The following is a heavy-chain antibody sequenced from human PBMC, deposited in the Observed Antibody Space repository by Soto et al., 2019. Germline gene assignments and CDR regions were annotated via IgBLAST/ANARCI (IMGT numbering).Heavy chain of an antibody. V-gene: IGHV4-59*02. CDR1: GGSVSVYY. CDR3: ARGVGSSPPQY. D-gene: IGHD1-26*01. CDR2: IYASGSP. Sequence: SETLSLTSTISGGSVSVYYWSWIRQSTGQGLEWIGYIYASGSPYYNPSLRSRVTISADTSKNQISLKLTSPTAADTAVYYCARGVGSSPPQYWGRGTLVTVSS. J-gene: IGHJ4*02.